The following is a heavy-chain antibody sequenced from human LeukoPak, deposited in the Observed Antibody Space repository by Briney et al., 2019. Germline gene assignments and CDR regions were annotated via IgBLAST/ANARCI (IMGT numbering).Heavy chain of an antibody. J-gene: IGHJ4*02. CDR1: GGTFSSYA. V-gene: IGHV1-2*02. D-gene: IGHD1-1*01. CDR3: ARSRTNWNEQDLDY. CDR2: VNPNTSNT. Sequence: ASVKVSCKASGGTFSSYAISWVRQAPGQGLEWMGWVNPNTSNTNYKQKFQGRVTMTRATSISTAYMELSRLTSDDTAVYYCARSRTNWNEQDLDYWGQGTLVTVSS.